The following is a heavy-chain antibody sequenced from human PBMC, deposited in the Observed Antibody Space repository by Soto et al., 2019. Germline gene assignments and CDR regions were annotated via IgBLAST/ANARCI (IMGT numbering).Heavy chain of an antibody. CDR2: IIPILGIA. CDR3: ARVRCSCTSCHDAFDI. J-gene: IGHJ3*02. Sequence: QVQLVQSGAEVKKPGSSVKVSCKASGGTFSSYTISWVRQAPGQGLEWMGRIIPILGIANYAQKFQGRVTITADKSTSTAYMELSSLRSEDTAVYYCARVRCSCTSCHDAFDIWGQGTMVTVSS. CDR1: GGTFSSYT. D-gene: IGHD2-2*01. V-gene: IGHV1-69*02.